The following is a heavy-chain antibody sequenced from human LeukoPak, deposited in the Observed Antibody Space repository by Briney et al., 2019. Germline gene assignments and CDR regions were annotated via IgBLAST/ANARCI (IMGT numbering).Heavy chain of an antibody. CDR1: GFTFDDYA. D-gene: IGHD3-10*01. J-gene: IGHJ3*02. CDR2: ISWNSGSM. V-gene: IGHV3-9*01. Sequence: GGSLRLSCAASGFTFDDYAMHWVRQAPGKGLEWVSGISWNSGSMGYADSVKGRFTISRDNAKNSLYLQMNSLRAEDTALYYCASLWFGSDAFDIWGQGTMVTVSS. CDR3: ASLWFGSDAFDI.